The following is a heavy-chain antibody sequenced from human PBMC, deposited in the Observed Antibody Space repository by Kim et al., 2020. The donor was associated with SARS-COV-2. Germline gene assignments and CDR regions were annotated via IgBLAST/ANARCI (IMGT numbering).Heavy chain of an antibody. D-gene: IGHD2-8*01. J-gene: IGHJ6*02. Sequence: ADSVKGRFTISRDIPKNTLYLLMNSLRGEDTAVYYCAEDSFYAMGGIRVWGQGTTVTVSS. V-gene: IGHV3-23*01. CDR3: AEDSFYAMGGIRV.